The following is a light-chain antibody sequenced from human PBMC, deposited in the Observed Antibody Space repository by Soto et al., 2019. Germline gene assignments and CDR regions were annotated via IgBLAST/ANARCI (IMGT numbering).Light chain of an antibody. CDR3: QQYNGYPLT. J-gene: IGKJ4*01. Sequence: DIQMTQSPSTLSPSVGDRVTITCRASQSVDSWLAWYQQKPGKAPNLLIYVASTLQSGVPSRFSGSGDGTELSLTISSLHPDVFASYYCQQYNGYPLTFGGGTKVEIK. CDR1: QSVDSW. CDR2: VAS. V-gene: IGKV1-5*01.